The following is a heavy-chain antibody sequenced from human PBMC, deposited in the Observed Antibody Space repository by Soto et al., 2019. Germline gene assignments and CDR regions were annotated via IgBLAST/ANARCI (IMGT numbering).Heavy chain of an antibody. CDR3: ARGEYYDFWSGYYIPYYGMDV. CDR2: ISYDGSNK. D-gene: IGHD3-3*01. V-gene: IGHV3-30-3*01. Sequence: SLRLSCAASGFTFSSYAMHWVRQAPGKGLEWVAVISYDGSNKYYADSVKGRFTISRDNSKNTLYLQMNSLRAEDTAVYYCARGEYYDFWSGYYIPYYGMDVWGQGTTVTVSS. CDR1: GFTFSSYA. J-gene: IGHJ6*02.